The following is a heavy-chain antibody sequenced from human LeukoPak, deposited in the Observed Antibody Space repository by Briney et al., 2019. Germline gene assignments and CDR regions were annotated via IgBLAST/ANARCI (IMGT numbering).Heavy chain of an antibody. J-gene: IGHJ4*02. CDR1: GGSISSGSYY. Sequence: SETLSLTCTVSGGSISSGSYYWSWIRQPAGKGLEWIGEINHSGSTNYNPSLKSRVTISVDTSKNQFSLKLSSVTAADTAVYYFARRARAPGYSSGWSFDYWGQGTLVTVSS. CDR2: INHSGST. CDR3: ARRARAPGYSSGWSFDY. V-gene: IGHV4-61*10. D-gene: IGHD6-19*01.